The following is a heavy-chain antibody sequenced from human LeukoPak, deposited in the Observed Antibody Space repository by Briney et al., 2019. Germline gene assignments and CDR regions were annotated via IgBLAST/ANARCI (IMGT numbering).Heavy chain of an antibody. D-gene: IGHD2-15*01. CDR1: GFTFSSYD. V-gene: IGHV3-13*01. CDR2: IGTAGDT. CDR3: ARDYGYCSGGSCYSFPLYYFDY. Sequence: GGSLRLSCAASGFTFSSYDMHWVRQATGKGLEWVSAIGTAGDTYYPGSVKGRFTISRENAKNSLYLQMNSLRAGDTAVYYCARDYGYCSGGSCYSFPLYYFDYWGQGTLVTVSS. J-gene: IGHJ4*02.